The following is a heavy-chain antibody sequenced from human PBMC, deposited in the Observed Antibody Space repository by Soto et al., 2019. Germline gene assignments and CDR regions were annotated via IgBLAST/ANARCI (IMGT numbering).Heavy chain of an antibody. D-gene: IGHD2-2*01. CDR1: GTSIRHFY. J-gene: IGHJ2*01. Sequence: LSLTCKVSGTSIRHFYWTWIRQTAGKGLEWIGRIYITGTTSLNPSLKSRVTMSMDASKNEFSLNLTSVTAADTAVYYCVRDRADFSSTYYHYFSVWGRGIQVTVSA. V-gene: IGHV4-4*07. CDR3: VRDRADFSSTYYHYFSV. CDR2: IYITGTT.